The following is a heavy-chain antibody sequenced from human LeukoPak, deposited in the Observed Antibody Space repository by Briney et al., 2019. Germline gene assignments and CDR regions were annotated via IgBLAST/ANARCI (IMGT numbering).Heavy chain of an antibody. CDR1: GGSFSGYY. CDR2: INHSGST. J-gene: IGHJ3*02. D-gene: IGHD1-1*01. CDR3: ARDDLAELVRDALDI. V-gene: IGHV4-34*01. Sequence: NSSETLSLTCAVYGGSFSGYYWSWIRQPPGKGLEWIGEINHSGSTNYNPSLKSRVTISVDTSKNQFSLKLSSVTAADTAVYYCARDDLAELVRDALDIWGQGTMVTVSS.